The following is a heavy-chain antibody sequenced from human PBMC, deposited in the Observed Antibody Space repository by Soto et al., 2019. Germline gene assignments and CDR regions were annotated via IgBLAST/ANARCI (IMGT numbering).Heavy chain of an antibody. CDR1: GFPFYNYA. J-gene: IGHJ4*02. V-gene: IGHV3-23*01. CDR2: ISGSGGTT. D-gene: IGHD6-6*01. Sequence: GGSLRLSCAASGFPFYNYAMSWVRQAPGKGLEWVSAISGSGGTTYYADSVKGRFTISSDNSQNTLYLQMNSLRAEDTAVYYCAKALRGYTSSSVDYWGQGTQVTVSS. CDR3: AKALRGYTSSSVDY.